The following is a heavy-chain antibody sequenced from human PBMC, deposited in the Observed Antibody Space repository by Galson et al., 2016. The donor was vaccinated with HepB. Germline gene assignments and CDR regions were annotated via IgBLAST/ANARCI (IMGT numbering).Heavy chain of an antibody. Sequence: SVTVSCMASGGTLRHYAISWVRQAPGQGLEWIGWIDVGSGNTHYAQKFQGRVTITRDMSTSTTDMELSSLRSEDTAVYYCAATPDGYYYGVDVWGQGTTVTVSS. J-gene: IGHJ6*02. CDR3: AATPDGYYYGVDV. V-gene: IGHV1-58*02. CDR1: GGTLRHYA. CDR2: IDVGSGNT.